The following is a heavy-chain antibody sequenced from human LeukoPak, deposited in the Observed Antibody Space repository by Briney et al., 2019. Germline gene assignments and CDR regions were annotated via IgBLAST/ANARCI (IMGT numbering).Heavy chain of an antibody. Sequence: GGSLRLSCAASGFTFDDYAMHWVRQAPGKGLEWVSGISWNSGSIGYADSVKGRFTISRDNAKNSLYLQMNSLRAEDTALYYCAKGTRLLQGGWFDPWGRGTLVTVSS. J-gene: IGHJ5*02. D-gene: IGHD5-12*01. CDR1: GFTFDDYA. CDR2: ISWNSGSI. CDR3: AKGTRLLQGGWFDP. V-gene: IGHV3-9*01.